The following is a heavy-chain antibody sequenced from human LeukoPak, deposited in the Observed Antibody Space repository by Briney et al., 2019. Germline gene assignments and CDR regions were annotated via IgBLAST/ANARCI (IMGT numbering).Heavy chain of an antibody. J-gene: IGHJ6*03. CDR2: MNPNSGNT. CDR1: GYTFTSYD. D-gene: IGHD1-1*01. CDR3: ARAQLIPSSYYYYMDV. Sequence: ASVKVSCKASGYTFTSYDINWVRQATGQGLEWMGWMNPNSGNTGYAQKFQGRVTMTRNTSISTAYMELSSLRSEDTAVYYCARAQLIPSSYYYYMDVWGKGTTVTVSS. V-gene: IGHV1-8*01.